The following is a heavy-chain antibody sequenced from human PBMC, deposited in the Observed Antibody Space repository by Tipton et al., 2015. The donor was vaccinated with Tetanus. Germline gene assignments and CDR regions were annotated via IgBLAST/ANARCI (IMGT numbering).Heavy chain of an antibody. V-gene: IGHV5-51*01. J-gene: IGHJ4*02. D-gene: IGHD3-10*01. CDR3: ARTGGPFDY. Sequence: QLVQSGAEVKKPGESLKISCKTSGYTFTNFWIGWVRQMPGKGLEWVGIIYPGDSRVIYSPSFQGHVTISADKSITTAYLHWSGLRASDTAMYFCARTGGPFDYWGQGTPITVSS. CDR2: IYPGDSRV. CDR1: GYTFTNFW.